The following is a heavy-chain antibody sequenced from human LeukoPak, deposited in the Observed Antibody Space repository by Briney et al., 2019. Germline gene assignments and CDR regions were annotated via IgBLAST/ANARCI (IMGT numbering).Heavy chain of an antibody. D-gene: IGHD1-26*01. CDR2: ISAYNGNT. J-gene: IGHJ3*02. Sequence: GASVKVSCKASGYTFTSYGISWVRQAPGQGLEWMGWISAYNGNTNYAQKLQGRVTMTTDTSTSTAYMELRSLRSDDTAVYYCAGDQTVRLGAIPGPLDAFDIWGQGTMVTVSS. CDR3: AGDQTVRLGAIPGPLDAFDI. CDR1: GYTFTSYG. V-gene: IGHV1-18*01.